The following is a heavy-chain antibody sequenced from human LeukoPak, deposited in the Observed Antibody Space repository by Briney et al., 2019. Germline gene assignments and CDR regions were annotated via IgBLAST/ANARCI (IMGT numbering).Heavy chain of an antibody. V-gene: IGHV1-8*01. J-gene: IGHJ4*02. Sequence: ASVKVSCKASGYTFTSYDINWVRQATGQGLEWMGWMNPNSGNTGHAQKFQGRVTMTRNTSISTAYMELSSLRSEDTAVYYCARDSSSWSSRTFDYWGQGTLVTVSS. CDR3: ARDSSSWSSRTFDY. CDR1: GYTFTSYD. D-gene: IGHD6-13*01. CDR2: MNPNSGNT.